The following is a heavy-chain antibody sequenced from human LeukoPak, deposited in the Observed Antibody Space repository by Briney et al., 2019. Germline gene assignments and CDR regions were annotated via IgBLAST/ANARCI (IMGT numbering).Heavy chain of an antibody. D-gene: IGHD3-22*01. CDR3: ARSLYYYDSSGYPSGDWFDP. CDR1: GGSISSSSYY. V-gene: IGHV4-39*07. J-gene: IGHJ5*02. Sequence: PSETLSLTCTVSGGSISSSSYYWGWIRQPPGKGLEWIGSIYYSGSTYYNPSLKSRVTISVDTSKNQFSLKLSSVTAADTAVYYCARSLYYYDSSGYPSGDWFDPWGQGTLVTVSS. CDR2: IYYSGST.